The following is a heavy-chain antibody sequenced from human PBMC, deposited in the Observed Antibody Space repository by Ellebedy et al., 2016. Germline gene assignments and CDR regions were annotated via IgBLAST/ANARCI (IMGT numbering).Heavy chain of an antibody. CDR2: IWYDGSNK. D-gene: IGHD5-24*01. CDR1: GFTFSSYG. V-gene: IGHV3-33*01. J-gene: IGHJ3*02. Sequence: GESLKISCAASGFTFSSYGMHWVRQAPGKGLEWVAVIWYDGSNKYYADSVKGRFTISRDNSKNTLYLQMNSLRAEDTAVYYCARAMATIMDAFDIWGQGTMVTVSS. CDR3: ARAMATIMDAFDI.